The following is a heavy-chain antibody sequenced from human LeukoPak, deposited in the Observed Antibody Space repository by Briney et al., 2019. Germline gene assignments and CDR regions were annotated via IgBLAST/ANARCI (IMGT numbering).Heavy chain of an antibody. CDR3: AKGEDYDFWSGYYSFDY. D-gene: IGHD3-3*01. V-gene: IGHV3-30*02. CDR1: GFTFSSYG. J-gene: IGHJ4*02. CDR2: IRYDGSNK. Sequence: GGSLRLSCAASGFTFSSYGMHWVRQAPGKGLEWVAFIRYDGSNKYYADSVKGRFTISRDNSKNTLYLQMNSLRAEDTAVYYCAKGEDYDFWSGYYSFDYWGQGTLVTVSS.